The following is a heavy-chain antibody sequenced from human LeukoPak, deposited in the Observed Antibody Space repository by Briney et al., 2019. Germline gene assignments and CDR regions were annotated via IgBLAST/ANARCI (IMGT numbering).Heavy chain of an antibody. V-gene: IGHV3-30*03. CDR2: ISYDGTNK. CDR1: GFTFSSYS. D-gene: IGHD2-21*01. J-gene: IGHJ6*03. Sequence: GGSLRLSCAASGFTFSSYSMNWVRQAPGKGLEWVAVISYDGTNKYYTDSVTGRFTISRDNPKNTLYLQMISLRADDTAVYYCARDVVPYYYYYMDVWGKGTTVTVSS. CDR3: ARDVVPYYYYYMDV.